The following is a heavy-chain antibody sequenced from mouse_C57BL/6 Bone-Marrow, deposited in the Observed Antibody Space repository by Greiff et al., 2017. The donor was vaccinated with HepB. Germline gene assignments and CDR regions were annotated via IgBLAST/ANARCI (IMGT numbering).Heavy chain of an antibody. D-gene: IGHD4-1*01. CDR3: ARHDWAAWFAY. V-gene: IGHV5-9*01. CDR2: ISGGGGNT. CDR1: GFTFSSYT. Sequence: EVQRVESGGGLVKPGGSLKLSCAASGFTFSSYTMSWVRQTPEKRLEWVATISGGGGNTYYPDSVKGRFTISRDNAKNTLYLQMSSLRSEDPALYYCARHDWAAWFAYWGQGTVVTVSA. J-gene: IGHJ3*01.